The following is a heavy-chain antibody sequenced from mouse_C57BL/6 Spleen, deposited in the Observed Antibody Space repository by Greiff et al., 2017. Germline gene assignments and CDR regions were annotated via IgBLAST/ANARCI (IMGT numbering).Heavy chain of an antibody. J-gene: IGHJ1*03. CDR1: GYTFTSYW. CDR3: AIYDYYGSSPWYFDV. Sequence: QVQLQQPGAELVKPGASVKVSCKASGYTFTSYWMHWVKQRPGQGLEWIGRIHPSDSDTNYNQKFKGKATLTVDKSSSTAYMQLRSLTSEDAAVYYCAIYDYYGSSPWYFDVWGTGTTVTVSS. V-gene: IGHV1-74*01. D-gene: IGHD1-1*01. CDR2: IHPSDSDT.